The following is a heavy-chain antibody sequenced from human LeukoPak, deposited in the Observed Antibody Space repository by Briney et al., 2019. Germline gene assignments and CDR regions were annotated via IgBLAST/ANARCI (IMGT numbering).Heavy chain of an antibody. CDR1: GYTFTGYY. V-gene: IGHV1-2*04. Sequence: ASVKVPCKASGYTFTGYYMHWVRQAPGQGLEWMGWINPNSGGTNYAQKFQGWVTMTRDTSISTAYMELSRLRSDDTAVYYCARATDYCSGGSCHDYFDYWGQGTLVTVSS. D-gene: IGHD2-15*01. CDR3: ARATDYCSGGSCHDYFDY. CDR2: INPNSGGT. J-gene: IGHJ4*02.